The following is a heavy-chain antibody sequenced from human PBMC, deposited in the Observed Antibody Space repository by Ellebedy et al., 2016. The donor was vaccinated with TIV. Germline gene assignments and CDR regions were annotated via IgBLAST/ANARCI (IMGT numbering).Heavy chain of an antibody. CDR3: ARDTRFIDQQHNWFDP. CDR2: ITSSGSPT. J-gene: IGHJ5*02. CDR1: GFIFSDYY. Sequence: GESLKISCAASGFIFSDYYMIWIRQAPGKGLECVSYITSSGSPTYYADSVRGRFTISRDKAKNSLYLQMNSLRAEETAVYFCARDTRFIDQQHNWFDPWGQGTLVTVSS. V-gene: IGHV3-11*01. D-gene: IGHD1/OR15-1a*01.